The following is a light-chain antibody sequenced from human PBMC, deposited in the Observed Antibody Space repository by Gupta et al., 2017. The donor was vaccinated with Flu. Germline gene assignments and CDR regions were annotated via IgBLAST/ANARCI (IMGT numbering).Light chain of an antibody. J-gene: IGLJ1*01. Sequence: QSALTQPRSVSGSPKQSVTISCTGTSRNVGGYTYVSWYHQHPGKAPKLIIYDVNKRPSGGPDRFSGSKSGNTASLTISGLLPEDEADYYCCSYAGSYTFYVFGTGTKVTVL. CDR3: CSYAGSYTFYV. CDR2: DVN. V-gene: IGLV2-11*01. CDR1: SRNVGGYTY.